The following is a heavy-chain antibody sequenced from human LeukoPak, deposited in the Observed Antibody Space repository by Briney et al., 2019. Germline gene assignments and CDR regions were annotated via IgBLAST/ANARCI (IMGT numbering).Heavy chain of an antibody. CDR3: ARHRWPHAFDI. CDR2: INHSGST. CDR1: GGSFRGSY. D-gene: IGHD4-23*01. V-gene: IGHV4-34*01. Sequence: SETLSLTCAVYGGSFRGSYWSWIRKPPGKGLEWIGEINHSGSTNYNPSLKSRVTISVDTSKNQFSLKLSSVTAADTAVYYCARHRWPHAFDIWGQGTMVTVSS. J-gene: IGHJ3*02.